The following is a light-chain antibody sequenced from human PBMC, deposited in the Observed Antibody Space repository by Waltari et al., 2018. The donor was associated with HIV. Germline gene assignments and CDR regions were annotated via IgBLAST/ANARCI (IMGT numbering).Light chain of an antibody. CDR2: GAS. J-gene: IGKJ1*01. V-gene: IGKV3-15*01. Sequence: IVMTQSPATLSVSPGERATLSCRASQSVGINLAWYQQKPGQAPRLLIYGASTRASGIPARFSGSGSGTESTLTITSLQSEDFAVYYCHQNNYWPQTFGQGTKVEIK. CDR3: HQNNYWPQT. CDR1: QSVGIN.